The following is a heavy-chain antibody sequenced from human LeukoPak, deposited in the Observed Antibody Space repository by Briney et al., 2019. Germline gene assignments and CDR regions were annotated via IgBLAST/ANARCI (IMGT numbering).Heavy chain of an antibody. Sequence: GASVKVSCKASGGTFSSYTISWVRQAPGQGLEWMGRIIPILGIANYAQKFQGRVTITADKSTSTAYMELSSLRSEDTAVYYCARWGPYGSGTSSPYGMDVWGQGTTVTVSS. J-gene: IGHJ6*02. D-gene: IGHD3-10*01. CDR3: ARWGPYGSGTSSPYGMDV. CDR1: GGTFSSYT. V-gene: IGHV1-69*02. CDR2: IIPILGIA.